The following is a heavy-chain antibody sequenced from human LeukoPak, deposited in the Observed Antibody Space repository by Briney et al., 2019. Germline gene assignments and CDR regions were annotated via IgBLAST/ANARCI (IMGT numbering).Heavy chain of an antibody. D-gene: IGHD2-2*01. Sequence: GGSLRLSCAASGFTFSSYSMNWVRQAPGKGLERVSSISSSSSYIYYADSVKGRFTISRDNAKNSLYLQMNSPRAEDTAVYYCARDPFVVVVPAPGDYYYYGMDVWGQGTTVTVSS. CDR2: ISSSSSYI. CDR1: GFTFSSYS. CDR3: ARDPFVVVVPAPGDYYYYGMDV. J-gene: IGHJ6*02. V-gene: IGHV3-21*01.